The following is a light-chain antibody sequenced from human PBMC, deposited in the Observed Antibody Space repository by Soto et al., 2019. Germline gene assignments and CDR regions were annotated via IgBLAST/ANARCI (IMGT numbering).Light chain of an antibody. CDR3: ETWDSSLSAGV. CDR1: SSNIGNNY. Sequence: QSVLTQPPSVSAAPGQKVTISCSESSSNIGNNYVSWYQQIPGTAPKLLIYENNKRPSGIPDRFSGSKSGTSATLGITGLQTGDEADYYCETWDSSLSAGVFGGGTKLTVL. J-gene: IGLJ3*02. V-gene: IGLV1-51*02. CDR2: ENN.